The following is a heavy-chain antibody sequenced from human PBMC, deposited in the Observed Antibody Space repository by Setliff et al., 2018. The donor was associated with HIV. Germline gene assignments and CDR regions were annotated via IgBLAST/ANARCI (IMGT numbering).Heavy chain of an antibody. Sequence: SEKVSCKASGFSFTSSAMQWVRQARGQRLEWIGWIVVGSGNTNYAQKFQERVTISRDTSTSTAYMELSSLRSEDTAVYYCAGGAYSYGWDYYNYGMDVWGQGATVTVSS. D-gene: IGHD5-18*01. V-gene: IGHV1-58*02. CDR3: AGGAYSYGWDYYNYGMDV. J-gene: IGHJ6*02. CDR2: IVVGSGNT. CDR1: GFSFTSSA.